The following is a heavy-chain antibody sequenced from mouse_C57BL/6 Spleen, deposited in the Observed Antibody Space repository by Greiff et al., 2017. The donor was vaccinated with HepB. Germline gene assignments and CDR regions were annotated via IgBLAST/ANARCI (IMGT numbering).Heavy chain of an antibody. Sequence: DVKLVESGGGLVQPGGSLSLSCAASGFTFTDYYMSWVRQPPGKALEWLGFIRNKANGYTTEYSASVKGRFTISRDNSQSILYLQMNALRAEDSATYYCARLLLFYYYAMDYWGQGTSVTVSS. CDR2: IRNKANGYTT. J-gene: IGHJ4*01. D-gene: IGHD2-10*01. CDR3: ARLLLFYYYAMDY. V-gene: IGHV7-3*01. CDR1: GFTFTDYY.